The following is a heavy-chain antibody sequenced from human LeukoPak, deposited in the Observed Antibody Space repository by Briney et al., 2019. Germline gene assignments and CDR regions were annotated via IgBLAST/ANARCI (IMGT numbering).Heavy chain of an antibody. V-gene: IGHV1-18*01. J-gene: IGHJ3*02. D-gene: IGHD3-22*01. CDR3: ARDYYDSSGYYPLFAFDI. CDR2: ISAYNGNT. CDR1: GYTFTSYG. Sequence: ASVKVSCKASGYTFTSYGISWVRQAPGQGLEWMGWISAYNGNTNYAQKLQGRVTMTTDTSTSTAYMELRSLRAEDTAVYYCARDYYDSSGYYPLFAFDIWGQGTMVTVSS.